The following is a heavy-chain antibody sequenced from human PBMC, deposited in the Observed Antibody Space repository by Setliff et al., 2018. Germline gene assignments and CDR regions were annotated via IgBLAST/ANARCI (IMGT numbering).Heavy chain of an antibody. Sequence: ASVKVSCKAPEYSFTGYYMHWLRQAPGQGPEWMGWINPNNGKTQYSQMFQGRLTMTKDTSISAVYMELSSLRSDDTAMYYCATDHDIVGFGYWGRGTLVTVSS. V-gene: IGHV1-2*02. D-gene: IGHD1-26*01. CDR2: INPNNGKT. CDR3: ATDHDIVGFGY. J-gene: IGHJ4*02. CDR1: EYSFTGYY.